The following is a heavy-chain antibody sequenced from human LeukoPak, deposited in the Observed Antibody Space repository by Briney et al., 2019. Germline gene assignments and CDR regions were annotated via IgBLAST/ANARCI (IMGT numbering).Heavy chain of an antibody. Sequence: SETLSLTCTVSGDSISSTNYYWGWIRQPPGKGLEWIGSIYYSGSTYYNPSLESRVTISVDTSKNQFSLKLSSVTAADTAVYYCARHGRYSGYGFGRYYYYYMDVWGKGTTVTISS. CDR1: GDSISSTNYY. J-gene: IGHJ6*03. V-gene: IGHV4-39*01. CDR2: IYYSGST. D-gene: IGHD5-12*01. CDR3: ARHGRYSGYGFGRYYYYYMDV.